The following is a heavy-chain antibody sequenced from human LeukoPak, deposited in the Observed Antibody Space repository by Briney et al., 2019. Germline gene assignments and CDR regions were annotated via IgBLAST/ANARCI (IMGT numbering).Heavy chain of an antibody. Sequence: GASVKVSCKASGYTFTSYDINWVRQATGQGLEWMGIINPSGGSTSYAQKFQGRVTMTRDTSTSTVYMELSSLRSEDTAVYYCARDRNAGYSYGAFDYWGQGTLVTVSS. V-gene: IGHV1-46*01. D-gene: IGHD5-18*01. CDR3: ARDRNAGYSYGAFDY. CDR2: INPSGGST. J-gene: IGHJ4*02. CDR1: GYTFTSYD.